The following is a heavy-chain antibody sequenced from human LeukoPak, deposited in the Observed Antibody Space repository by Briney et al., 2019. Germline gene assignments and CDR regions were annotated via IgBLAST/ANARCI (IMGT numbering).Heavy chain of an antibody. CDR1: DYTFTSYG. CDR2: ISVYNGDT. Sequence: ASVKVSCKASDYTFTSYGISWVRQAPGQGLEWMGWISVYNGDTNYPQKFQGRVTMTTDTSTSTAYMELRSLRSDDTAVYYCARDWYGSGSSHAFDIWGQGTLVTVSS. CDR3: ARDWYGSGSSHAFDI. V-gene: IGHV1-18*01. D-gene: IGHD3-10*01. J-gene: IGHJ4*02.